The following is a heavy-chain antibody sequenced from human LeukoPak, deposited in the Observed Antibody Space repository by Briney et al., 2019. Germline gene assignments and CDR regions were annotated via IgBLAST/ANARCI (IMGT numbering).Heavy chain of an antibody. CDR1: GGTFISYA. Sequence: SVKVPCKASGGTFISYAISWVRQAPGQGLEWMGGIIPIFGTANYAQKFQGRVTITADESTSTAYMELSSLRSEDTAVYYCARGVPKRGSGSFNWFDPWGQGTLVTVSS. CDR3: ARGVPKRGSGSFNWFDP. J-gene: IGHJ5*02. V-gene: IGHV1-69*13. D-gene: IGHD3-10*01. CDR2: IIPIFGTA.